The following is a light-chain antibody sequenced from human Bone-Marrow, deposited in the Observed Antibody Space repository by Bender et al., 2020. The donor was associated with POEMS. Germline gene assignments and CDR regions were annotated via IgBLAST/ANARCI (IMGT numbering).Light chain of an antibody. V-gene: IGLV2-14*03. CDR1: VTDVGGHDF. CDR2: DVN. Sequence: QSALTQPASVSGSPGQSITISCTGTVTDVGGHDFVSWYQHHPGKAPKLIIFDVNRRPSGVSPRFSGSKSGNTASLTISGLQADDEADYFCASYARTITVVFGGGTKVTVL. J-gene: IGLJ3*02. CDR3: ASYARTITVV.